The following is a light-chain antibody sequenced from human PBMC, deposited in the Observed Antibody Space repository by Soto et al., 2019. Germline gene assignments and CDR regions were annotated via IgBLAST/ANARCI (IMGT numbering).Light chain of an antibody. Sequence: EIELTQSPGTLSLSPGERATLACRASEGVTSTHLAWYQQKGGQAPRLLIYAISTKASGIPDRFSGSGSGTDFTLTISRLEPEDFGVYYCQRYGTSRGTFGQGTKLEIK. CDR1: EGVTSTH. CDR2: AIS. CDR3: QRYGTSRGT. V-gene: IGKV3-20*01. J-gene: IGKJ2*01.